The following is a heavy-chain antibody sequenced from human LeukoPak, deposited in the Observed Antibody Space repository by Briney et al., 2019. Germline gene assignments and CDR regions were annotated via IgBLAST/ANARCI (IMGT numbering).Heavy chain of an antibody. J-gene: IGHJ4*02. CDR2: ISGSGGST. V-gene: IGHV3-23*01. Sequence: PGGSLRLSCAASGFTFSSYGMSWVRQAPGKGLEWVSAISGSGGSTYYADSVKGRFTISRDNSKNTLYLQMNSLRAEDTAVYYCARPDSGSTYYRFWGQGTLVTVSS. CDR1: GFTFSSYG. CDR3: ARPDSGSTYYRF. D-gene: IGHD1-26*01.